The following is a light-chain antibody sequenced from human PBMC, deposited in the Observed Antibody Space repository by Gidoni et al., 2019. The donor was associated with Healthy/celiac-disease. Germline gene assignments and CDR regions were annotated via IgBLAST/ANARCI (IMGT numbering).Light chain of an antibody. CDR1: KDISNY. J-gene: IGKJ2*01. CDR3: QQYDNLPYT. V-gene: IGKV1-33*01. CDR2: DAS. Sequence: DTQMTQSPSSLSASVGDSVPITCQASKDISNYLNWYQQKPGKAPKLLLYDASNLETGVPSRFSGSGSGTDFTFTISILQPEDIATYYCQQYDNLPYTFGQXTKLEIE.